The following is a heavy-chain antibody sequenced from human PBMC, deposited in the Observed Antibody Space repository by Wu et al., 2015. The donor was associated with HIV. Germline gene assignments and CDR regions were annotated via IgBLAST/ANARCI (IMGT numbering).Heavy chain of an antibody. CDR3: LRELGDDQWLGST. CDR2: ISAHNDVP. CDR1: GYTFSTYG. Sequence: QVQLVQSGAEVKKPGASVKVSCKASGYTFSTYGFNWVRQAPGQGLEWMGWISAHNDVPTYAQKVQGRVTMTTDTSTSTAYMELRSLRSDDTAVYYCLRELGDDQWLGSTWGQGTLVAVSS. V-gene: IGHV1-18*01. J-gene: IGHJ4*02. D-gene: IGHD5/OR15-5a*01.